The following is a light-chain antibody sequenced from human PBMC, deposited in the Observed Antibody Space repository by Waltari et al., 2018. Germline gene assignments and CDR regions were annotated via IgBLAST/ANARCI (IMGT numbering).Light chain of an antibody. J-gene: IGKJ4*01. Sequence: EIVLTQSPATLSLSPGERATLSCRASQSVGYYLTWYQQKPGQAPRLLMYDASKRATGIPARFSGSVSGTDFTLTISSLEPEDFAVYNCQQRGHWLTFGGGTKVEIK. CDR2: DAS. V-gene: IGKV3-11*01. CDR1: QSVGYY. CDR3: QQRGHWLT.